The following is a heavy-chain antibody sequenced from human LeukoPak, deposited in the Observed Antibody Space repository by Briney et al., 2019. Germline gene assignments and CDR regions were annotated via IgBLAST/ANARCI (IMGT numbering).Heavy chain of an antibody. V-gene: IGHV3-13*01. CDR3: ARAGGTYYGIAFDI. CDR1: GFTFSSYD. D-gene: IGHD1-26*01. Sequence: GGSLRLSCAASGFTFSSYDMHWVRQATGKGLEWVSAICTAGDTYYPGSVKGRFTISRENSKNSLYLQMNSLRAEDTAVYYCARAGGTYYGIAFDIWGQGTMVTVSS. CDR2: ICTAGDT. J-gene: IGHJ3*02.